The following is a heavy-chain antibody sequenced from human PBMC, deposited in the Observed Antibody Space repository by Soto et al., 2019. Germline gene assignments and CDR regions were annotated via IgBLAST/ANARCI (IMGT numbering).Heavy chain of an antibody. J-gene: IGHJ5*02. V-gene: IGHV1-46*01. CDR2: INPSGGST. D-gene: IGHD6-19*01. CDR1: GYTFTSYY. Sequence: GASVKVSCKASGYTFTSYYMHWVRQAPGQGLEWMGIINPSGGSTSYAQKFQGRVTMTRDTSTSTVYMELSSLRSEDTAVYYCASSAAVAEWFDPWGQGTLVTVSS. CDR3: ASSAAVAEWFDP.